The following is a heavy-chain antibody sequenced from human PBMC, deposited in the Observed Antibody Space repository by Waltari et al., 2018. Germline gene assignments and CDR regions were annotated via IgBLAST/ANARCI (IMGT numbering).Heavy chain of an antibody. CDR2: ITGGSTT. V-gene: IGHV3-23*01. CDR3: AIEPRITIFGVVTGVNV. J-gene: IGHJ6*02. CDR1: GFTFSSYA. D-gene: IGHD3-3*01. Sequence: VQLLESGGGLVQPGGSLRISCAASGFTFSSYALSWVRQAPGKGLEWVSTITGGSTTYYTDSGMGRFTISRDNSRDTVFLQMNSLRAEDTAIYYCAIEPRITIFGVVTGVNVWGQGTTVTVSS.